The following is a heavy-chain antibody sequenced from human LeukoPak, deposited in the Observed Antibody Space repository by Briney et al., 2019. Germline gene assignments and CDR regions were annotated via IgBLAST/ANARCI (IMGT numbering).Heavy chain of an antibody. CDR3: AKDRSFTNGIIHGVFDY. Sequence: RGSLRLSCAASGFSLSRYAVSWVRPAPGTGVERVSSICGSGGSTYSADSAKGRFNISRDNSKNPLFLQMNCLRAEDTALYYCAKDRSFTNGIIHGVFDYWGQGTLVTVSS. D-gene: IGHD2-8*01. CDR1: GFSLSRYA. CDR2: ICGSGGST. V-gene: IGHV3-23*01. J-gene: IGHJ4*02.